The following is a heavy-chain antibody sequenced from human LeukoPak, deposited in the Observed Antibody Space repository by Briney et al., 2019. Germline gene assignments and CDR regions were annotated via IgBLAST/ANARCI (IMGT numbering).Heavy chain of an antibody. V-gene: IGHV3-21*01. Sequence: GGSLRLSCAASGFTFSSYSMNWVRQAPGKGLEWVSSISSSSSYIYYADSVKGRFTISRDNAKNSLYLQMNSLRAEDTAVYYCARKEGSGSYYNLDYWGQGTLVTVSS. CDR3: ARKEGSGSYYNLDY. J-gene: IGHJ4*02. D-gene: IGHD3-10*01. CDR2: ISSSSSYI. CDR1: GFTFSSYS.